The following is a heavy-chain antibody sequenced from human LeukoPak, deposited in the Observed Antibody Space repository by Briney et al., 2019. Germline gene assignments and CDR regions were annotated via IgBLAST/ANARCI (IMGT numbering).Heavy chain of an antibody. D-gene: IGHD2-21*02. Sequence: GGSLRLSCAAFGFTFSSYAMSWVRQAPGKGLEWVSAISGSGGSTYYADSVKGRFTISRDNSKNTLYLQMNSLRAEDTAVYYCAKVGPCGGDCYSYYFDYWGQGTLVTVSP. V-gene: IGHV3-23*01. CDR3: AKVGPCGGDCYSYYFDY. CDR1: GFTFSSYA. CDR2: ISGSGGST. J-gene: IGHJ4*02.